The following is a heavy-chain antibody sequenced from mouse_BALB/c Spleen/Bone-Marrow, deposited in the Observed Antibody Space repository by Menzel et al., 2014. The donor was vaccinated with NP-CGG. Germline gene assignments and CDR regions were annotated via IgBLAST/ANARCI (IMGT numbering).Heavy chain of an antibody. V-gene: IGHV2-6-7*01. J-gene: IGHJ4*01. D-gene: IGHD2-14*01. Sequence: VKLMESGPGLVALSQSLSITCTVSGFSLTGYGVNWVRQPPGKGLEWLGVIWGDGSTDYNSALKSRLSISKDNSKSQVFLKMNSLQTDDTARYYCARDRYDGAMDYWGQGTSVTVSS. CDR1: GFSLTGYG. CDR2: IWGDGST. CDR3: ARDRYDGAMDY.